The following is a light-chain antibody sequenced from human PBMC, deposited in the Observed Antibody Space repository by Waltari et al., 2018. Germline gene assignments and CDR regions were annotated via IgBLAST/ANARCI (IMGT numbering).Light chain of an antibody. CDR1: QSVRSGY. CDR2: AAS. J-gene: IGKJ2*01. Sequence: EFVFTQSPDTLSFSTGESPPLPCRASQSVRSGYLAWYQQKPGQAPKLLIYAASSRAAGVPDRFSGSGSGTDFTLTVSRLEPEDFAVYYCHQYGSAPPYTFGQGTRLEIK. V-gene: IGKV3-20*01. CDR3: HQYGSAPPYT.